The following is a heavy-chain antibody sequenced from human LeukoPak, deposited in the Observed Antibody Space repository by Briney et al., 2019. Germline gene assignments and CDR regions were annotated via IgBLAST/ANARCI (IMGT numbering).Heavy chain of an antibody. CDR2: IYHSGST. V-gene: IGHV4-4*02. J-gene: IGHJ6*04. D-gene: IGHD2-2*01. Sequence: PSETLSLTCAVSGGSISSSNWWSWVRQPPGKGLEWIGEIYHSGSTNYNPSLKSRVTISVDKSKNQFSLKLSSVTAADTAVYYCAREAPYQLPHSRRGMDVWGKGTTVTVSS. CDR1: GGSISSSNW. CDR3: AREAPYQLPHSRRGMDV.